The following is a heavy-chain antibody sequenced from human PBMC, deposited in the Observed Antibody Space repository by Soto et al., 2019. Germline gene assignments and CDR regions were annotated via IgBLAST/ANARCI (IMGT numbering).Heavy chain of an antibody. CDR2: ISYDGSNN. J-gene: IGHJ4*02. Sequence: QVQLVESGGGVVQPGRSLRLSCAASGFTFSSYAMHWVRQAPGKGLEWVAVISYDGSNNYYADSVKGRFTISRDNSKNTLYLQMNSLRAEDTAVYYCARVDVTTRYCDYWGQRTLVTVSS. CDR1: GFTFSSYA. V-gene: IGHV3-30-3*01. D-gene: IGHD1-1*01. CDR3: ARVDVTTRYCDY.